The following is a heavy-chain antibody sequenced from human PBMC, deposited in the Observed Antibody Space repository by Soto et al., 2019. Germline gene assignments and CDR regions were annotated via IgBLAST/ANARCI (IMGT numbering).Heavy chain of an antibody. V-gene: IGHV2-5*02. Sequence: QITLKESGPPLVKPTQTLTLTCTFSGFSLATSGVGVGWLRQPPGKALEWLALIYWDDDRRYSPSLKTRLAITKNPSKNQVVLTMTNMDPVDTGTYECAHRVPGYYSGWDKGYFDYWGQGTLVTVSS. D-gene: IGHD6-19*01. J-gene: IGHJ4*03. CDR2: IYWDDDR. CDR3: AHRVPGYYSGWDKGYFDY. CDR1: GFSLATSGVG.